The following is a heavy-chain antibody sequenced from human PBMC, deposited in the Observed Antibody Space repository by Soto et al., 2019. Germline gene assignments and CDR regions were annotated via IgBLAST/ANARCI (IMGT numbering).Heavy chain of an antibody. V-gene: IGHV1-18*01. CDR2: ISTYNGNT. Sequence: ASVKVSCKASGYTFTSHGISWVRQAPRQGPEWMGWISTYNGNTNYAQKFQDRVTMTTDTSTSTAYMELRSLRSDDTAVYYCAKDHPLYGDYLRGHYWGQGTLVTVSS. CDR3: AKDHPLYGDYLRGHY. J-gene: IGHJ4*02. D-gene: IGHD4-17*01. CDR1: GYTFTSHG.